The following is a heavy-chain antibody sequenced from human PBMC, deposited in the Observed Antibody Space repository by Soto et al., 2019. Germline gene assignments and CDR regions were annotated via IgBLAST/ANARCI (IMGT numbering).Heavy chain of an antibody. CDR2: IIPILGIA. V-gene: IGHV1-69*08. D-gene: IGHD3-9*01. Sequence: QVQLVQSGAEVKKPGSSVKVSCKASGGTFSSYTISWVRQAPGQGLEWMGRIIPILGIANYAQKFQGRVTSTADKSTSPAYMELSSLRSEDTAVYYCARDRDPPPGGPTSYFDWSYSMDVWGKGTTVTGSS. CDR1: GGTFSSYT. J-gene: IGHJ6*03. CDR3: ARDRDPPPGGPTSYFDWSYSMDV.